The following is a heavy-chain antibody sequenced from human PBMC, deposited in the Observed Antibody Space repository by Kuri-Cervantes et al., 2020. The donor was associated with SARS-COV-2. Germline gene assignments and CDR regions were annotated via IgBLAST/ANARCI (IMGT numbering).Heavy chain of an antibody. V-gene: IGHV4-39*01. D-gene: IGHD1-26*01. CDR3: ARGQLLPLFDY. CDR2: IYYSGST. Sequence: GSLRLSCTVSGGSISSSSYYWGWIRQPPGKGLEWIGSIYYSGSTYYNPSLKSRVTISVDTSKNQFSLKLSSVTAADTAVYYCARGQLLPLFDYWGQGTLVTVSS. CDR1: GGSISSSSYY. J-gene: IGHJ4*02.